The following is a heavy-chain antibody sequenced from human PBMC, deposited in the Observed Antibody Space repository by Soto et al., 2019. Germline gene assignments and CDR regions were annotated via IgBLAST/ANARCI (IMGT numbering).Heavy chain of an antibody. CDR1: GFTFGDYA. J-gene: IGHJ6*02. Sequence: SLRLSCTASGFTFGDYAMSWVRQDPGKGLEWVGFIRSKAYGGTTEYAASVKGRFTISRDDSKSIAYLQMNSLKTEDTAVYYCTRGYFDWLLYSYYYYGMDVWGQGTTVTVSS. CDR3: TRGYFDWLLYSYYYYGMDV. D-gene: IGHD3-9*01. V-gene: IGHV3-49*04. CDR2: IRSKAYGGTT.